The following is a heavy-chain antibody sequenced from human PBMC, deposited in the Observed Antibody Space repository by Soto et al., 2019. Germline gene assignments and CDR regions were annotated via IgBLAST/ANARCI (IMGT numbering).Heavy chain of an antibody. D-gene: IGHD1-26*01. V-gene: IGHV4-61*10. J-gene: IGHJ4*02. CDR1: GGYINSSTYY. Sequence: SETLSLTCTLSGGYINSSTYYWIWIRQPTGKGLEWIGYIHYFGSTKYNPSLESRVVISVDTSKNQFSLKVPSVTAADTAKYFCARGGSYVGFDSWGQGARVTGSS. CDR3: ARGGSYVGFDS. CDR2: IHYFGST.